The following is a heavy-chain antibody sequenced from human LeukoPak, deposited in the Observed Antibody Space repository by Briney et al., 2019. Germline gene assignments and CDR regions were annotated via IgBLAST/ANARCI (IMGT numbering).Heavy chain of an antibody. D-gene: IGHD6-13*01. CDR1: GYTFTGYY. CDR3: ARDSIWAAAGLDY. CDR2: INPNSGGT. V-gene: IGHV1-2*02. J-gene: IGHJ4*02. Sequence: ASVKVSCKASGYTFTGYYMHWARQAPGQGLEWMGWINPNSGGTNYAQKFQGRVTMTRDTSISTAYMELSRLRSDDTAVYYCARDSIWAAAGLDYWGQGTLVTVSS.